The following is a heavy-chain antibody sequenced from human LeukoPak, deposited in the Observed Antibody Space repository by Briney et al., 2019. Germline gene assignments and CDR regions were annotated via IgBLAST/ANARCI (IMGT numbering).Heavy chain of an antibody. J-gene: IGHJ5*02. CDR3: ARVPGIAAAGTRWFDP. V-gene: IGHV4-59*01. CDR1: GGSISSYY. Sequence: SETLSLTCTVSGGSISSYYWSWIRQPPGKGLEWIGYIYYSGSTNYNPSLKSRVTISVDTSKNQFSLKLSSVTAADTAVYYCARVPGIAAAGTRWFDPWGQGTLVTVSS. D-gene: IGHD6-13*01. CDR2: IYYSGST.